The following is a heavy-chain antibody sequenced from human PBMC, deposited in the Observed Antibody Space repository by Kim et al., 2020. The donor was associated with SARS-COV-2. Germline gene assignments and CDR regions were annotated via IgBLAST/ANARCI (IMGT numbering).Heavy chain of an antibody. Sequence: GGSLRLSCAASGFTFSSYGMHWVRQAPGKGLEWVAVIWYDGSNKYYADSVKGRFTISRDNSKNTLYLQMNSLRAEDTAVYYCASGDLGYCSGGSCSFRGPLDYWGQGTLVTVSS. CDR2: IWYDGSNK. J-gene: IGHJ4*02. V-gene: IGHV3-33*01. D-gene: IGHD2-15*01. CDR3: ASGDLGYCSGGSCSFRGPLDY. CDR1: GFTFSSYG.